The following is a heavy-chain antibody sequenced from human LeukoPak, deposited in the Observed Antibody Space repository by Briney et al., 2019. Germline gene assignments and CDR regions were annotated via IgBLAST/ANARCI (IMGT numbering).Heavy chain of an antibody. D-gene: IGHD3-22*01. CDR3: AKGSYYDSSGSFYFDY. CDR2: ISGSGDNT. V-gene: IGHV3-23*01. Sequence: GGSLRLSCAASGFTFSSYAMSWVRQAPGKGLEWVSGISGSGDNTYYADSVKGLFTISRDNSKNTLYVQVNSLGTEDTAAYYCAKGSYYDSSGSFYFDYWGQGTLVTVSS. J-gene: IGHJ4*02. CDR1: GFTFSSYA.